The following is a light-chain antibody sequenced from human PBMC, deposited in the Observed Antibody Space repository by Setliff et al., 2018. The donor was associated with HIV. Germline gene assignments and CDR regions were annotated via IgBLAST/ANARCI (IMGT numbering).Light chain of an antibody. CDR3: AAWDDSLNGYV. CDR1: SSNIGSNT. J-gene: IGLJ1*01. CDR2: RNN. Sequence: LTQPPSASWTPGQRVTISCSGSSSNIGSNTVNWYQQLPGTAPKLLIYRNNQRPSGVPDRFSGSKSGTSASLAISGLQSEDEADYYCAAWDDSLNGYVFGTGTKVTVL. V-gene: IGLV1-44*01.